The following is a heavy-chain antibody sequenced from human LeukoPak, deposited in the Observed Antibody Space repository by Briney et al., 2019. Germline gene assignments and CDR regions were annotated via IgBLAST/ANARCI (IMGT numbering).Heavy chain of an antibody. Sequence: GGSLRLSCTTSGFIFGTHTMHWFRQAPRQGLQWIGFIRSSGTTQYAASVKGRFTISRDDSKSIAYLQMNSLKTEDTAVYYCTRDRFYVWFDPWGQGTLVTVSS. CDR2: IRSSGTT. CDR3: TRDRFYVWFDP. J-gene: IGHJ5*02. CDR1: GFIFGTHT. D-gene: IGHD3-16*01. V-gene: IGHV3-49*03.